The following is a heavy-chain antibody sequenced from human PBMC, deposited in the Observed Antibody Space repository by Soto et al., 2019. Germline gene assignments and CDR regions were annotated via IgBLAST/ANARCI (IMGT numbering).Heavy chain of an antibody. Sequence: ASVKVSCKASGYTFTSYYMHWVRQAPGQGLEWMGIINPSGGSTSNAQKFQGRVTMTRDTSTSTVYMELSSLRSEDTAVYYCARSGGHSRSSLFPPDYWGQGTLVTVSS. D-gene: IGHD6-6*01. CDR2: INPSGGST. V-gene: IGHV1-46*01. J-gene: IGHJ4*02. CDR3: ARSGGHSRSSLFPPDY. CDR1: GYTFTSYY.